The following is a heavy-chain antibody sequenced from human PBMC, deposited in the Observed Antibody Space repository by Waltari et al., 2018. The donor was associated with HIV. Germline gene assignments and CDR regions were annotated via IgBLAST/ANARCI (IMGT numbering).Heavy chain of an antibody. CDR1: GFTFSSYW. D-gene: IGHD3-10*01. J-gene: IGHJ6*02. V-gene: IGHV3-7*01. Sequence: EVQLVESGGGLVQPGGSLRLSCAASGFTFSSYWMSWVRQAPGKGLEWVANIKQDGSEKYYVDSVKGRFTISRDNAKNSLYLQMNSLRAEDTAVYYCARIALLWFRASMDVWGQGTTVTVSS. CDR2: IKQDGSEK. CDR3: ARIALLWFRASMDV.